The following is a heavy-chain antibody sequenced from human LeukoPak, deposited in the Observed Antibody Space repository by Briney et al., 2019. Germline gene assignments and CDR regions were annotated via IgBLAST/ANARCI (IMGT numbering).Heavy chain of an antibody. CDR1: GFTFSSYG. D-gene: IGHD6-13*01. Sequence: GRSLRLSCAASGFTFSSYGMHWVRQAPGKGLEWVAVIWYDGSNKYYADSVKGRFTISRDNSKNTLYLQMNSLRAEDTAVYYCAKGIAAAGTGYNYWGQGNLVTVSS. CDR2: IWYDGSNK. J-gene: IGHJ4*02. CDR3: AKGIAAAGTGYNY. V-gene: IGHV3-33*06.